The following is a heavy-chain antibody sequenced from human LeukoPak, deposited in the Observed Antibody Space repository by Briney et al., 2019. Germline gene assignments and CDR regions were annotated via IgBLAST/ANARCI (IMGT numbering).Heavy chain of an antibody. Sequence: HPGGSLRLSCAASGFTFSSYWMSWVRQAPGKGLEWVANIKQDGSEKYYVDSVKGRFTISRDNAKNSLYLQMNSLRAEDTAVYYCARETYDSSGRNWFDPWGQGTLVTVSS. D-gene: IGHD3-22*01. CDR3: ARETYDSSGRNWFDP. CDR2: IKQDGSEK. CDR1: GFTFSSYW. V-gene: IGHV3-7*01. J-gene: IGHJ5*02.